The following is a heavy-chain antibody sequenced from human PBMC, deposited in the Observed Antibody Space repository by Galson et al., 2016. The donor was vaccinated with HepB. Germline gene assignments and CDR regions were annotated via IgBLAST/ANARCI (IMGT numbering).Heavy chain of an antibody. V-gene: IGHV3-74*01. D-gene: IGHD3-22*01. J-gene: IGHJ4*02. Sequence: SLRLSCAGSGFAFSNYWMHWVRQIPGKGLVWVSTTNSPEHIKTHADSVKGRFTIPRDNSKNTLYLQMNSLRAEDTAVYYCVRDSYYDSSTWGQGTLVTVSS. CDR3: VRDSYYDSST. CDR2: TNSPEHIK. CDR1: GFAFSNYW.